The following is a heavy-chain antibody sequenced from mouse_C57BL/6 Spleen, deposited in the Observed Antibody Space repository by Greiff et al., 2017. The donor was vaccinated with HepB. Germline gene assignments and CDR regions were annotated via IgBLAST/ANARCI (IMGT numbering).Heavy chain of an antibody. CDR1: GYTFTSYW. Sequence: QVQLQQPGAELVMPGASVKLSCKASGYTFTSYWMHWVKQRPGQGLEWIGEIDPSDSYTNYNQKFKGKSTLTVDKSSSTAYMQLSSLTSEDSAVYYCASGGYSNDEGGFDYWGQGTTLTVSS. CDR2: IDPSDSYT. V-gene: IGHV1-69*01. D-gene: IGHD2-12*01. CDR3: ASGGYSNDEGGFDY. J-gene: IGHJ2*01.